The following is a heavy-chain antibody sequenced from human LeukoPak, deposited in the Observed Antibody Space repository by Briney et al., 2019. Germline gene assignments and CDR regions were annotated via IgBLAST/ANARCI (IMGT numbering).Heavy chain of an antibody. V-gene: IGHV3-23*01. CDR1: GFTFSSYA. J-gene: IGHJ4*02. D-gene: IGHD3-3*01. CDR3: AKDRSGYYIGTLFDY. CDR2: ISGSGGST. Sequence: GGSLRLSCAASGFTFSSYAMSRVRQAPGKGLEWVSAISGSGGSTYYADSVKGRFTISRDNSKNTLYLQMNSLRAEDTAVYYCAKDRSGYYIGTLFDYWGQGTLVTVSS.